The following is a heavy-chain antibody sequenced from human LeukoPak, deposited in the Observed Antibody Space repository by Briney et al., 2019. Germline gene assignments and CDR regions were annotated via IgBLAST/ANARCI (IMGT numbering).Heavy chain of an antibody. CDR2: IWYDGSNK. Sequence: PGGSLRLSCAASGFTFSSYGMHWVRQAPGKGLEWVAVIWYDGSNKYYADSVKGRFTISRDNSKNTLYLQMNSLRAEDTAVYYCARDGYCSSTSCYTDSPYYYYGMDVWGQGTTVTVSS. D-gene: IGHD2-2*02. CDR1: GFTFSSYG. J-gene: IGHJ6*02. CDR3: ARDGYCSSTSCYTDSPYYYYGMDV. V-gene: IGHV3-33*01.